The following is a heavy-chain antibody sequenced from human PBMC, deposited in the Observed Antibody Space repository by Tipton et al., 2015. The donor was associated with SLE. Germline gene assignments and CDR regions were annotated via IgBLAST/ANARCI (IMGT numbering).Heavy chain of an antibody. V-gene: IGHV4-39*07. J-gene: IGHJ2*01. CDR3: ARRGYIYGGGYFDL. CDR2: IYFSGST. CDR1: GGSISSHY. Sequence: TLSLTCTVSGGSISSHYWGWIRQPPGKGLEWIGRIYFSGSTHYNPSLESRVTISVDTSKSQFSLGLSSVTAADTAVYYCARRGYIYGGGYFDLWGRGILVTVSS. D-gene: IGHD5-18*01.